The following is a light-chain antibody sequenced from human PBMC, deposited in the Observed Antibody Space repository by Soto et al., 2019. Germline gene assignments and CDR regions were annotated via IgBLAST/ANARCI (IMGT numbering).Light chain of an antibody. CDR3: KQYGSSPPYT. Sequence: EIVLTQSPGTLSLSPGERATLSCRASRSFSSSYLAWYQQKPGQAPKLPIYAASTRATGIPDRFSGSGSATDFTLTISRLEPEDSAVYYCKQYGSSPPYTFGQGTKLEIK. CDR1: RSFSSSY. J-gene: IGKJ2*01. CDR2: AAS. V-gene: IGKV3-20*01.